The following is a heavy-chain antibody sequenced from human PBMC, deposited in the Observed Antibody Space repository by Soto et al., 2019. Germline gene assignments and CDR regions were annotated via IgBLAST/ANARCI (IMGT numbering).Heavy chain of an antibody. J-gene: IGHJ5*02. Sequence: PGGSLRLSCAASGFTFSSYSMNWVRQAPGKGLEWVSSISSSSSYIYYADSVKGRFTISRDNAKNSLYLQMNSLRAEDTAVYYCARLLHSSGSAFDPWGQGTLVTVSS. CDR2: ISSSSSYI. CDR3: ARLLHSSGSAFDP. CDR1: GFTFSSYS. D-gene: IGHD6-19*01. V-gene: IGHV3-21*01.